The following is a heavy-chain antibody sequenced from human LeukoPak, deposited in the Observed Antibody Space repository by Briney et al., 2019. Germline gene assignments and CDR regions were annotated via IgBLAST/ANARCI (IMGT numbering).Heavy chain of an antibody. CDR2: ISSNGGST. CDR3: ARGPGLTSHIVVVPAAIPLNYYYYMDV. J-gene: IGHJ6*03. Sequence: GGSPRLSCAASGFTFSSYAMHWVRQAPGKGLEYVSAISSNGGSTYYANSVKGRFTISRDNSKNTLYLQMGSLRAEDMAVYYCARGPGLTSHIVVVPAAIPLNYYYYMDVWGKGTTVTVSS. V-gene: IGHV3-64*01. CDR1: GFTFSSYA. D-gene: IGHD2-2*02.